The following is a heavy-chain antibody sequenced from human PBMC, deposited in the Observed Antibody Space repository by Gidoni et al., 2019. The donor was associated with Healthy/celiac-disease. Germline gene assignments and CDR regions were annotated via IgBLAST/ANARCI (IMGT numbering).Heavy chain of an antibody. V-gene: IGHV1-69*02. D-gene: IGHD2-21*02. CDR3: ARAGVVVTAYNWFDP. Sequence: QVQLVHSGAEVKKPGSSVKVSCKASGGTFSSYTISWVLQAPGQGLEWMGRIIPILGIANYAQKCQGRVTITADKSTSTAYMELSSLRSEDTAVYYCARAGVVVTAYNWFDPWGQGTLVTVSS. J-gene: IGHJ5*02. CDR1: GGTFSSYT. CDR2: IIPILGIA.